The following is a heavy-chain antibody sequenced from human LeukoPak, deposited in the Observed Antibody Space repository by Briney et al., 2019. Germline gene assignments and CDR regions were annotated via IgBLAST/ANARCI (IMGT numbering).Heavy chain of an antibody. J-gene: IGHJ5*02. CDR1: GGSFSGYY. V-gene: IGHV4-34*01. CDR3: ARVPGYSTLASSGVIPKNWFDP. Sequence: SSETLSLTCAVYGGSFSGYYWSWIRQPPGKGLEWIGEINHSGSTNYNPSLKSRVTISVDTSKNQFSLKLSSVTAADTAVYYCARVPGYSTLASSGVIPKNWFDPWGQGTLVTVSS. D-gene: IGHD1-26*01. CDR2: INHSGST.